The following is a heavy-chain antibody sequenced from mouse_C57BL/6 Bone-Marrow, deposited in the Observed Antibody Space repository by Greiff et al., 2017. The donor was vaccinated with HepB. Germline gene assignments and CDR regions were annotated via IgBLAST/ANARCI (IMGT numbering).Heavy chain of an antibody. CDR3: ASILLRTPGYFDV. D-gene: IGHD1-1*01. V-gene: IGHV1-55*01. CDR1: GYTFTSYW. CDR2: IYPGSGST. J-gene: IGHJ1*03. Sequence: QVHVKQPGAELVKPGASVKMSCKASGYTFTSYWITWVKQRPGQGLEWIGDIYPGSGSTNYNEKFKSKATLTVDTSSSTAYMQLSSLTSEDSAVYYCASILLRTPGYFDVWGTGTTVTVSS.